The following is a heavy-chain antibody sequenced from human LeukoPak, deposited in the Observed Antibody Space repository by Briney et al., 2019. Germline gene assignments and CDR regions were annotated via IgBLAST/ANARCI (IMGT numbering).Heavy chain of an antibody. CDR2: INWNGGST. CDR3: AGSGFDY. D-gene: IGHD2-15*01. Sequence: PGGALRLSCAASGFNLDDYGMSWVRQGPGKGLEWVASINWNGGSTGYADSVKGRFTISRDNAKNSLYLQMNSLRAEDTAVYYCAGSGFDYWGQGTLVTVSS. J-gene: IGHJ4*02. CDR1: GFNLDDYG. V-gene: IGHV3-20*04.